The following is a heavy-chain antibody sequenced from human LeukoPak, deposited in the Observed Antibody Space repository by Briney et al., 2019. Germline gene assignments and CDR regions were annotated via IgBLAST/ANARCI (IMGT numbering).Heavy chain of an antibody. CDR3: ARGGYSSSFEGYY. V-gene: IGHV1-46*01. CDR2: INPTGGST. D-gene: IGHD6-13*01. CDR1: GYTFSSHY. Sequence: GASVKVSCKPSGYTFSSHYMHWVRQAPGQGLEWMGIINPTGGSTSYAQKFQGRVTMTRDTSTSTVYMELSSLISEDTAVYYCARGGYSSSFEGYYWGQGTLVTVSS. J-gene: IGHJ4*02.